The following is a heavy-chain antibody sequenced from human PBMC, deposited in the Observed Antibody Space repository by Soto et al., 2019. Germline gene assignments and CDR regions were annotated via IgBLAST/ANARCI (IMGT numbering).Heavy chain of an antibody. CDR2: INPNSATT. V-gene: IGHV1-2*02. CDR3: ARGFYTATTRRDEN. CDR1: GYTFTAYY. J-gene: IGHJ1*01. Sequence: EASVKVSCKASGYTFTAYYLHWVRQAPGQGLEWMGWINPNSATTKYVGKFRGRVTMTRDTSISTAYMELTDLRSDDTAVYYCARGFYTATTRRDENWGQGPLVTVSS. D-gene: IGHD4-17*01.